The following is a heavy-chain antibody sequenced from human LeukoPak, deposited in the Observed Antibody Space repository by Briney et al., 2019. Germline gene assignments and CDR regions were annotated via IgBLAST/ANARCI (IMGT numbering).Heavy chain of an antibody. Sequence: GGSLRLSCAASGFTFSSYGMHWVRQAPGEGLEWVAVISYDGSNKYYADSVKGRFTISRDNSKNTLYLQMNSLRAEDTAVYYCAKGWGSSWYAWNYFDYWGQGTLVTVSS. V-gene: IGHV3-30*18. CDR3: AKGWGSSWYAWNYFDY. D-gene: IGHD6-13*01. CDR2: ISYDGSNK. J-gene: IGHJ4*02. CDR1: GFTFSSYG.